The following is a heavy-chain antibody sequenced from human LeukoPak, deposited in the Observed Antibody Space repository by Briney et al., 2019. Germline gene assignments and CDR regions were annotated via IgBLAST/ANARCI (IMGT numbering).Heavy chain of an antibody. D-gene: IGHD6-19*01. CDR1: GGSISSYY. Sequence: PSETLPLTCTVSGGSISSYYWSWIRQPAGKGLEWIGRIYTSGSTNYNPSLKSRVTMSVDTSKNQFSLKLSSVTAADTAVYYCARDDLEGWVAGRRVGAGHYMDVWGKGTTVTISS. CDR2: IYTSGST. CDR3: ARDDLEGWVAGRRVGAGHYMDV. J-gene: IGHJ6*03. V-gene: IGHV4-4*07.